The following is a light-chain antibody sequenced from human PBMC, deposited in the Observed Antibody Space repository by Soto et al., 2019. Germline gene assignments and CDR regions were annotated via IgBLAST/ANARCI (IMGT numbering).Light chain of an antibody. J-gene: IGLJ3*02. Sequence: QSVLTQPPSASGTPGQRVIISCSGSGSNVGSNTVSWNQQLPGTAPKLLIYSDNQRPSGVPDRLSASRSGTSASLAISGLQSEDEADYYCAVWDDSLNGRVFGGGTKLTVL. CDR3: AVWDDSLNGRV. V-gene: IGLV1-44*01. CDR2: SDN. CDR1: GSNVGSNT.